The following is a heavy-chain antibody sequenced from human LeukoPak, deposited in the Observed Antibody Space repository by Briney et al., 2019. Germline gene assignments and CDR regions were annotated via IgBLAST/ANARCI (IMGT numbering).Heavy chain of an antibody. Sequence: GGSLRLSCAASGFTFSNTNMYWVRQAPGKGLEWLSYISSTLITTYYADSVKGRFTISRDNAKNSLYLQMDSLRAEDTAVYYCVRDPRKETDFWSGQYWGQGTLVTVSS. V-gene: IGHV3-48*01. CDR3: VRDPRKETDFWSGQY. J-gene: IGHJ4*02. CDR1: GFTFSNTN. CDR2: ISSTLITT. D-gene: IGHD3-3*01.